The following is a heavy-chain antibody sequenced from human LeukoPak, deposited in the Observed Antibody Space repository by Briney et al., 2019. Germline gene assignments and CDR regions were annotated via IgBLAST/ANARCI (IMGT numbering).Heavy chain of an antibody. J-gene: IGHJ3*02. CDR1: GYTLTELS. D-gene: IGHD6-13*01. CDR3: ATDPSSSPDLDI. V-gene: IGHV1-24*01. Sequence: ASVKVSCKVSGYTLTELSMHWVRQAPGKGLEWMGGFDPEDGETIYAQKFQGRVTMTEDTSTDTAYMELSSLRSEDTAVYYCATDPSSSPDLDIWGQGTMVTVSS. CDR2: FDPEDGET.